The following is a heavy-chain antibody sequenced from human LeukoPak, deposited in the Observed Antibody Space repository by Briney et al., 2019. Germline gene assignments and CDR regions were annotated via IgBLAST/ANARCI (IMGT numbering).Heavy chain of an antibody. D-gene: IGHD4-23*01. V-gene: IGHV1-18*01. CDR3: ARDHGGKVDRYFDV. CDR1: GYPFASYG. J-gene: IGHJ2*01. CDR2: ISAYKGNI. Sequence: ASVKVSCKASGYPFASYGVSWVRQAPGQGLEWMGWISAYKGNINYAQKFQGRVTITTETSTSTAYMELRSLRSDDTAVYYCARDHGGKVDRYFDVWGRGTLVTVSS.